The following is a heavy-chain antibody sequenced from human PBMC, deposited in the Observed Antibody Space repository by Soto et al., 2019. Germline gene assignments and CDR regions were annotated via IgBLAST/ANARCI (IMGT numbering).Heavy chain of an antibody. CDR2: INHSGST. J-gene: IGHJ5*02. V-gene: IGHV4-34*01. Sequence: PSETLSLTCAVYGGSFSGYYWSWIRQPPGKGLEWIGEINHSGSTNYNPSLKSRVTISVDTSKNQFSLKLSSVTAADTAVYYCGRGLSEVRGVIIMVSDWFDPWGQGTLVTVSS. D-gene: IGHD3-10*01. CDR3: GRGLSEVRGVIIMVSDWFDP. CDR1: GGSFSGYY.